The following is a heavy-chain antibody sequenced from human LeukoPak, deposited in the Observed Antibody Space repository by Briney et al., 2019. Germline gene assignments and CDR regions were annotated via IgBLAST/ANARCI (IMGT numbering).Heavy chain of an antibody. CDR2: IWYDGSNK. Sequence: PGGSLRLSCAASGFTFSSYGMHWVRQAPGKGLEWVAVIWYDGSNKYYADSVKGRFTISRDNSKNTLYLQMNSLRAEDTAVYYCAKDAYGHYEGYFDYWGQGTLVTVSS. CDR1: GFTFSSYG. D-gene: IGHD4-17*01. V-gene: IGHV3-33*06. CDR3: AKDAYGHYEGYFDY. J-gene: IGHJ4*02.